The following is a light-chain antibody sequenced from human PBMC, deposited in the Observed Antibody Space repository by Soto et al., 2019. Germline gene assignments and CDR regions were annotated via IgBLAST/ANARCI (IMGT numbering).Light chain of an antibody. V-gene: IGKV3-20*01. CDR1: ETVTSRY. CDR2: AAS. J-gene: IGKJ5*01. CDR3: QWYGYVPCS. Sequence: EIVLTQSPGTLSLSPGERATLSCRASETVTSRYLAWYQQKTGQAPRLLIYAASSMATGIPDRFSGRGSGTDCTPTISRPVPECAAVYYSQWYGYVPCSLGQGTRLEMK.